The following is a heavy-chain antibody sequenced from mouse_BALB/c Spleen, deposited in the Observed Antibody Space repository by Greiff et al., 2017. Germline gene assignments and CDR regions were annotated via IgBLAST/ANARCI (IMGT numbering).Heavy chain of an antibody. CDR3: ARSYDYAFAY. CDR1: GYTFTSYN. Sequence: QVQLQQPGAELVKPGASVKMSCKASGYTFTSYNMHWVKQTPGQGLEWIGAIYPGNGDTSYNQKFKGKATLTADKSSSTAYMQLSSLTSEDSAVYYCARSYDYAFAYWGQGTLVTVSA. CDR2: IYPGNGDT. D-gene: IGHD2-4*01. V-gene: IGHV1-12*01. J-gene: IGHJ3*01.